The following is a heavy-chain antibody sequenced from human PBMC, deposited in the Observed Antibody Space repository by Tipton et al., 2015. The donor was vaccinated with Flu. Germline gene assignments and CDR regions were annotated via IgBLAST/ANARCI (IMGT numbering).Heavy chain of an antibody. Sequence: SLRLSCAASGFTFSNSWMHWVRQVSGKGLEWVSRINSEGSSTFYADSVKGRFTISRDNAKNTLYLQLNSLRTEDTAVYYCARDPDYGDGPFDSWGQGVLVTVSS. CDR2: INSEGSST. J-gene: IGHJ4*02. V-gene: IGHV3-74*01. D-gene: IGHD2-21*02. CDR1: GFTFSNSW. CDR3: ARDPDYGDGPFDS.